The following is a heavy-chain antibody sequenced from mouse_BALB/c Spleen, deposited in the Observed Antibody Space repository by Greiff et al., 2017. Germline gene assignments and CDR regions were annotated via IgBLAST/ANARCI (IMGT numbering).Heavy chain of an antibody. V-gene: IGHV3-8*02. Sequence: EVQVVESGPSLVKPSQTLSLTCSVTGDSITSGYWNWIRKFPGNKLEYMGYISYSGSTYYNPSLKSRISITRDTSKNQYYLQLNSVTTEDTATYYCARWNYYGYAMDYWGQGTSVTVSS. CDR3: ARWNYYGYAMDY. D-gene: IGHD1-1*01. CDR1: GDSITSGY. CDR2: ISYSGST. J-gene: IGHJ4*01.